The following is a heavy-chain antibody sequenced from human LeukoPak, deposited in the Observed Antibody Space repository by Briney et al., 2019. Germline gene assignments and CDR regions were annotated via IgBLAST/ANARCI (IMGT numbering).Heavy chain of an antibody. V-gene: IGHV1-69*05. CDR3: GGEAATPTGIVFFFFDH. J-gene: IGHJ4*02. CDR1: GGTFTSFA. Sequence: ASVKVSCKASGGTFTSFAIGWVRQAPGQGLEWMGGIIPIFGTANYAQKFQGRVTLTTDDSTSTAYMELSSLTSEDTAVYYCGGEAATPTGIVFFFFDHWGQGTLVTVSS. CDR2: IIPIFGTA. D-gene: IGHD3/OR15-3a*01.